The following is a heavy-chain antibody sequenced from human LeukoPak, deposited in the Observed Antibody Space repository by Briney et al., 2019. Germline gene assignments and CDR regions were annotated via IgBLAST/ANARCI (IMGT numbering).Heavy chain of an antibody. CDR1: GFTFSSYA. Sequence: GGSLRLSCAASGFTFSSYAMGWVRQAPGKGLEWVSAISGSGANTYYADSVKGRFTISRDNSKNTLYLQMNSLRAEDTAVYYCAKDLDVGSSSGYPDRDYWGQGTLVTVSS. CDR2: ISGSGANT. D-gene: IGHD3-22*01. J-gene: IGHJ4*02. V-gene: IGHV3-23*01. CDR3: AKDLDVGSSSGYPDRDY.